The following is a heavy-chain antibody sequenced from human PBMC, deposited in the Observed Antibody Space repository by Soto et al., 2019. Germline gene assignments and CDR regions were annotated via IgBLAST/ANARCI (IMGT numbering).Heavy chain of an antibody. V-gene: IGHV3-23*01. D-gene: IGHD3-3*01. J-gene: IGHJ6*02. CDR1: VITSSNYA. CDR3: ARMPKEGFLECLIAGGMDV. Sequence: LRLSCAASVITSSNYAMSWVRQAPGKGLEWVSVISGSGGDTYYADSVKGRFTISRDNSKNTLYLQMNNLRAEDTAVYYCARMPKEGFLECLIAGGMDVWGQGTTITVSS. CDR2: ISGSGGDT.